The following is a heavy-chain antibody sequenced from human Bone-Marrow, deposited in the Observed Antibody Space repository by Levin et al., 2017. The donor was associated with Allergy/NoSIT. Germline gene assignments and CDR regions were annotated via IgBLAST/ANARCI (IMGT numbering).Heavy chain of an antibody. CDR1: GLIVSDTY. D-gene: IGHD4/OR15-4a*01. CDR3: ARDGDYGAGFFDY. Sequence: LSLTCAASGLIVSDTYMSWVRQAPGKGLEWVSTIFRGGNTYYANSVMGRFTISRDDSKNTLYLQLNSLRADDTALYYCARDGDYGAGFFDYWGQGTLVAVSS. J-gene: IGHJ4*02. CDR2: IFRGGNT. V-gene: IGHV3-53*01.